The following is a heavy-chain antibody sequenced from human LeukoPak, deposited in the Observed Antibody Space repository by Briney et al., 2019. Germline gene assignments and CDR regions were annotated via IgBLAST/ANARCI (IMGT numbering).Heavy chain of an antibody. Sequence: ASVKVSCKSSGYTFTGYYIHWVRQAPGQGLDWMGWINPSNGGTNFAQKFQGRVTMTRDTSISTAYVELSRVTYDDTAVYYCARGYSDGWYIAYWGQGTPVTVSS. J-gene: IGHJ4*02. D-gene: IGHD6-19*01. CDR3: ARGYSDGWYIAY. CDR2: INPSNGGT. V-gene: IGHV1-2*02. CDR1: GYTFTGYY.